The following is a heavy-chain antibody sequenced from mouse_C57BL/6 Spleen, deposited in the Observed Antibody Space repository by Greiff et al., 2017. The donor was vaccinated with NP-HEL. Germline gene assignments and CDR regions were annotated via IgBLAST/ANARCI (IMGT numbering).Heavy chain of an antibody. CDR2: ILPGSGST. CDR1: GYTFTGYW. Sequence: VQLQQSGAELMKPGASVKLSCKATGYTFTGYWIEWVKQRPGHGLEWIGEILPGSGSTNYNDKFKGKATFTADTSSNTAYMQLSSLTTEDSAIYYCARHITTPYYAMDYWGQGTSVTVSS. J-gene: IGHJ4*01. CDR3: ARHITTPYYAMDY. D-gene: IGHD1-1*01. V-gene: IGHV1-9*01.